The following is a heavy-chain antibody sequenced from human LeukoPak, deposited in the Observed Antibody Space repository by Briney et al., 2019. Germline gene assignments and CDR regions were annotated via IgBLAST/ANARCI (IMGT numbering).Heavy chain of an antibody. J-gene: IGHJ4*02. CDR1: GGSISGYF. Sequence: SETLSLTCSVSGGSISGYFWSWIRQLPGKGLEYIGHIYYTGSTKYNPSLRSRVTMSVDTSKSQFSLKSTSVTAADTAVYYCARHRTGSTYPLDFWGQGALVTVSP. CDR3: ARHRTGSTYPLDF. D-gene: IGHD3/OR15-3a*01. CDR2: IYYTGST. V-gene: IGHV4-59*08.